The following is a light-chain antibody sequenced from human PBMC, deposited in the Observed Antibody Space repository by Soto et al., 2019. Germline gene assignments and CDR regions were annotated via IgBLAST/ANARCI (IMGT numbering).Light chain of an antibody. V-gene: IGKV1-6*01. CDR3: LQDYNYPRT. J-gene: IGKJ1*01. Sequence: QMTQSPSALSSSVGDSGTISCRASQGIRNDLGWYQQKPGKAPNLLISAASSLQSGVPSRFSGSGSGTDFTLTISSLQPEDFATYYCLQDYNYPRTFGQGTMVDIK. CDR1: QGIRND. CDR2: AAS.